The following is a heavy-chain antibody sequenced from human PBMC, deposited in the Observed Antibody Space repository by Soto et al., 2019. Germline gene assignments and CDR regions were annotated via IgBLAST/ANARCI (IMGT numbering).Heavy chain of an antibody. D-gene: IGHD5-12*01. CDR3: ARDGVDIVATIQLDY. J-gene: IGHJ4*02. CDR1: GFTFCSYA. CDR2: ISYDGSNK. V-gene: IGHV3-30-3*01. Sequence: PGGSLRLSCAASGFTFCSYAMHWVRQAPGKGLEWVAVISYDGSNKYYADSVKGRFTISRDNSKNTLYLQMNSLRAEDTAVYYCARDGVDIVATIQLDYWGQGTLVTVSS.